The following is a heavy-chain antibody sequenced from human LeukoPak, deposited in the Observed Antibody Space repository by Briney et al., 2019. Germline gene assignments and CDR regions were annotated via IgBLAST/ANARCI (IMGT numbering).Heavy chain of an antibody. D-gene: IGHD3-22*01. CDR2: IRSKAYGGAT. Sequence: GGSLRLSCTASGFAFGDYTMTWVRQAPGKGPEWVGFIRSKAYGGATEYAASVKGRFTISRDDSRSIAYLQMNSLKVDDTAFYYCTYYDSGGPYYEWAYWGQGTLVTVSS. CDR3: TYYDSGGPYYEWAY. V-gene: IGHV3-49*04. CDR1: GFAFGDYT. J-gene: IGHJ4*02.